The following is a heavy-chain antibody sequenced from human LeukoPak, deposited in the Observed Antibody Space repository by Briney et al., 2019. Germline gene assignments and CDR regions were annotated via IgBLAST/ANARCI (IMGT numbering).Heavy chain of an antibody. V-gene: IGHV4-34*01. CDR1: GGSFSGYY. J-gene: IGHJ4*02. CDR3: ARLAFRVGATIDCYFDY. D-gene: IGHD1-26*01. Sequence: SETLSLTCAVNGGSFSGYYWSWIRQPPGKGLEWIGEINHSGSTNYNPSLKSRVTISVDTSKNQFSLKLSSVTAADTAVYYCARLAFRVGATIDCYFDYWGQGTLVTVSS. CDR2: INHSGST.